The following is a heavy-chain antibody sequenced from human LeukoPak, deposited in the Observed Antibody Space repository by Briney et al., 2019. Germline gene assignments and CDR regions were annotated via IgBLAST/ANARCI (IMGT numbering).Heavy chain of an antibody. J-gene: IGHJ4*02. V-gene: IGHV1-2*02. CDR3: ARSRIAALVYGY. Sequence: GASVKVSCKASGYTFTRYDMNWVRQAPGQGLEWMGWINPNSGGTNYAQKFQGRVTMTRDTSISTAYMELSRLRSDDTAVYYCARSRIAALVYGYWGQGTLVTVSS. D-gene: IGHD6-13*01. CDR2: INPNSGGT. CDR1: GYTFTRYD.